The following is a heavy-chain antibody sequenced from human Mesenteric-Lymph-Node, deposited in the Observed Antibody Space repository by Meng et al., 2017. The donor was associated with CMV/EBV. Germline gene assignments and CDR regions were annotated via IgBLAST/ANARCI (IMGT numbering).Heavy chain of an antibody. J-gene: IGHJ4*02. D-gene: IGHD2-2*01. CDR2: IYTSGST. CDR1: GGSISSYY. CDR3: ARDDDIVVVPDTPTGDY. Sequence: SETLSLTCTVSGGSISSYYWSWIRQPAGKGLEWIGRIYTSGSTNYNPSLKSRVTMSVDTSKNQFSLKLSSVTAADTAVYYCARDDDIVVVPDTPTGDYWGQGTLVTVSS. V-gene: IGHV4-4*07.